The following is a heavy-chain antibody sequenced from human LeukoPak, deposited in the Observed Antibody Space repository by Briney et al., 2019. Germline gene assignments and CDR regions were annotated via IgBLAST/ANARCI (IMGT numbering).Heavy chain of an antibody. D-gene: IGHD3-3*01. J-gene: IGHJ5*02. CDR2: IYYSGSI. V-gene: IGHV4-30-4*08. CDR3: ARGPYYDFWSGYKYWFDP. Sequence: SETLSLTCTVSGGSISSGDYYWSWIRQPPGKGLEWIGYIYYSGSIYYNPSLKSRVTISVDTSKNQFSLKLSSVTAADTAVYYCARGPYYDFWSGYKYWFDPWGQGTLVTVSS. CDR1: GGSISSGDYY.